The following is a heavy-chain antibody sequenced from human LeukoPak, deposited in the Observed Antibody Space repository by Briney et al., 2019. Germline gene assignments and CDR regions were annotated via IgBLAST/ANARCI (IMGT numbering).Heavy chain of an antibody. CDR1: GFTFSSYA. Sequence: GGSLRLSCAASGFTFSSYAMSWVRQAPGKGLEWVSAISGSGGSTYYADSVKGRFTISKDNSKNTLYLQMNSLRAEDTAVYYCAKSTTKAHYYDSSGYPYWGQGTLVTVSS. D-gene: IGHD3-22*01. V-gene: IGHV3-23*01. CDR3: AKSTTKAHYYDSSGYPY. J-gene: IGHJ4*02. CDR2: ISGSGGST.